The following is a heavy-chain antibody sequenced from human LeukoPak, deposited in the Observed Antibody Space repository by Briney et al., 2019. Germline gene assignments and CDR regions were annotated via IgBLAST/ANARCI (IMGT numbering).Heavy chain of an antibody. Sequence: PGGSLRLSCAASAFTFSNYALTWVRQTPGKGLEWVSSITGSDGSTQYADSVKGRFTISRDNSKNTLYLQMNSLRAEDTAIYFCAKHSHRHYHDYYMDVWGTGTTVTVFS. J-gene: IGHJ6*03. D-gene: IGHD1-26*01. CDR1: AFTFSNYA. CDR2: ITGSDGST. CDR3: AKHSHRHYHDYYMDV. V-gene: IGHV3-23*01.